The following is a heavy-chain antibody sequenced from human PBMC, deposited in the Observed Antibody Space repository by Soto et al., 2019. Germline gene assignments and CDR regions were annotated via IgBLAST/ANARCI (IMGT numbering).Heavy chain of an antibody. V-gene: IGHV5-10-1*01. CDR3: GRQEPDYYYYCGMDD. J-gene: IGHJ6*02. CDR1: GYSFTTYW. D-gene: IGHD1-1*01. CDR2: TYDSDSST. Sequence: GESLKISLKGSGYSFTTYWINWVRQMPGKGLEWMGITYDSDSSTKSSPSLQRHVTISDDNSITPGYLQCSRMKASETVMYYGGRQEPDYYYYCGMDDWGQGTTVTVSS.